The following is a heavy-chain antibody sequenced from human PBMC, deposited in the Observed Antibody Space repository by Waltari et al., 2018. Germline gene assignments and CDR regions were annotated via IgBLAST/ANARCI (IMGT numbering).Heavy chain of an antibody. CDR3: ARLDSYYGMDV. V-gene: IGHV1-69*04. CDR2: IIPILGIA. CDR1: GGTFGSYA. Sequence: QVQLVQSGAEVKKPGSSVKVSCKASGGTFGSYAISWVRQAPGQGLEWMGRIIPILGIANYAQKFQGRVTITADKSTSTAYMELSSLRSEDTAVYYCARLDSYYGMDVWGQGTTVTVSS. J-gene: IGHJ6*02.